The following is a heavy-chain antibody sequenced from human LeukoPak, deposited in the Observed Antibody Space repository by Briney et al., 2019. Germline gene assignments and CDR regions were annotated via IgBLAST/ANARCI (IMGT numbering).Heavy chain of an antibody. CDR3: AKWANTGTIFGVAPPDY. J-gene: IGHJ4*02. Sequence: QPGRSLRLSCAASGFTFSSYGMHWVRQAPGKGLEWVAFIRYDGSNKYYADSVKGRFTISRDNSKNTLYLQMNSLRAEDTAVYYCAKWANTGTIFGVAPPDYWGQGTLVTVFS. CDR1: GFTFSSYG. D-gene: IGHD3-3*01. CDR2: IRYDGSNK. V-gene: IGHV3-30*02.